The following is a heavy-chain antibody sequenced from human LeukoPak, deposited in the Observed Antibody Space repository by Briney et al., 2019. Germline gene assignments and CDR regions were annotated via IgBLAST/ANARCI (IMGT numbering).Heavy chain of an antibody. V-gene: IGHV3-21*04. CDR1: GFIFSSYN. D-gene: IGHD6-19*01. CDR3: ARGISVAGANNWFDP. CDR2: ISSSSSYI. Sequence: TGGSLRLSCAASGFIFSSYNMNWVRQAPGKGLEWVSFISSSSSYIYYADSVKGRFTISRDNARNSLYLQMNSLRAEDTAVYYCARGISVAGANNWFDPWGQGTLVTVSS. J-gene: IGHJ5*02.